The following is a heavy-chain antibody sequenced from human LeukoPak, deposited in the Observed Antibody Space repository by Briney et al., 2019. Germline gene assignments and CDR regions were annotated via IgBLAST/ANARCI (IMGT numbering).Heavy chain of an antibody. CDR3: ASQRSSGWGEDFDY. CDR2: ISSSGSTI. J-gene: IGHJ4*02. Sequence: PGGSLRLSFAASGFTFSDYYMSWIRQAPGKGLEWVSYISSSGSTIYYADSVKGRFTISRDNAKNSLYLQMNSLRAEDTAVYYCASQRSSGWGEDFDYWGQGTLVTVSS. D-gene: IGHD6-19*01. CDR1: GFTFSDYY. V-gene: IGHV3-11*01.